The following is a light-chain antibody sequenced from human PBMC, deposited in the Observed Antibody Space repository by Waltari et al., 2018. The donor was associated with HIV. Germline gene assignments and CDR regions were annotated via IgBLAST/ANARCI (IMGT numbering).Light chain of an antibody. Sequence: EIVLTQSPAPLSLSPGERATLSCRASQSVSSYLAWYQQKPGQAPRLLIYDASNRATGIPARFSGSGSGTDFTLTINSLEPEDFAVYYCQQRSNWPTFGQGTKVEIK. J-gene: IGKJ1*01. V-gene: IGKV3-11*01. CDR1: QSVSSY. CDR2: DAS. CDR3: QQRSNWPT.